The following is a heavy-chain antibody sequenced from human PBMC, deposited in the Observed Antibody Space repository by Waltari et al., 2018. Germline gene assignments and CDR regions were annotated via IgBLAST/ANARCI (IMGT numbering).Heavy chain of an antibody. CDR3: ARRATLDY. CDR1: GFTFSRYW. J-gene: IGHJ4*02. V-gene: IGHV3-7*01. Sequence: EVQLVESGGGLVQPGGSLRLSCAASGFTFSRYWMSWVRQAPGKGLEWVDNIKQDGSEKYYVDSVKGRFTISRDNAKNSLYLQMNSLRAEDTAVYYGARRATLDYWGQGTLVTVSS. CDR2: IKQDGSEK.